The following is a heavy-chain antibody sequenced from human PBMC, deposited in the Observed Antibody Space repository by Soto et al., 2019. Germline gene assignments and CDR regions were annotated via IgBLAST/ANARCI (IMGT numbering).Heavy chain of an antibody. CDR1: GGTISAAGSS. D-gene: IGHD4-17*01. CDR2: THHSGTF. V-gene: IGHV4-30-2*01. J-gene: IGHJ5*02. Sequence: SETLSLTCAVSGGTISAAGSSWRWIGQRPGGDLVLMGYTHHSGTFLYNPSHNTRLTMSLDRSNNQFSLTFHSVTAADTAVYYCERAQFHYGAARYNNLMFDAWGQGTQVTVSS. CDR3: ERAQFHYGAARYNNLMFDA.